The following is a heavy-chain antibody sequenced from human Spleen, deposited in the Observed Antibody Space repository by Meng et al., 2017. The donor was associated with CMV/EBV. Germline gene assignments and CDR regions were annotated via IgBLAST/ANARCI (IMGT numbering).Heavy chain of an antibody. V-gene: IGHV3-30*02. CDR2: IHYDGSNQ. CDR3: AKDLRAARPEYFQH. J-gene: IGHJ1*01. D-gene: IGHD6-6*01. Sequence: GGSLRLSCVAFGFFFSSYGMHWVRQAPGKGLQWVAFIHYDGSNQYYADSVKGRFTVSRDNSKDTLYLQMDSLRPEDAAVYYCAKDLRAARPEYFQHWGQGSLVTVSS. CDR1: GFFFSSYG.